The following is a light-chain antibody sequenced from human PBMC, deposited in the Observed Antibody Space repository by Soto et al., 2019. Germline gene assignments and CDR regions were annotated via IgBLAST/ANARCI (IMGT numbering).Light chain of an antibody. J-gene: IGKJ5*01. CDR2: GAS. CDR1: QSVSRN. Sequence: EIVMTQSPATLSVSPGERATPSCRASQSVSRNLSCYQQRPGQAPRLLISGASTRATGIAARFSGSGSGREFTLTISSLQSEDSALYYCQQYSNWPTFGQGTRLEIK. V-gene: IGKV3-15*01. CDR3: QQYSNWPT.